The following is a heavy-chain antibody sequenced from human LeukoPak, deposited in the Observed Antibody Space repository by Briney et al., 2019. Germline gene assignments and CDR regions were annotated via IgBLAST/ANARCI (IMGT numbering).Heavy chain of an antibody. D-gene: IGHD3-22*01. CDR1: GGSISSYY. CDR3: ARDPSYYDSSGYYSA. J-gene: IGHJ4*02. CDR2: IYYSGST. Sequence: SETLSLTCTVSGGSISSYYWSWIRQPPGQGLEWIGYIYYSGSTNYNPSLKSRVTISVDTSKNQFSLKLSSVTAADTAVYYCARDPSYYDSSGYYSAWGQGTLVTVSS. V-gene: IGHV4-59*12.